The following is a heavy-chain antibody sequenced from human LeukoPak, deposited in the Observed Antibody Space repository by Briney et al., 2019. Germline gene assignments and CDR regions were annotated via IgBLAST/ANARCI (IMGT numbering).Heavy chain of an antibody. CDR2: IYHSGST. CDR1: GGSISSGGYY. CDR3: ARDGYSNAPYYYYYYMDV. Sequence: SETLSLTCTVSGGSISSGGYYWSWIRQPPGKGLEWIGYIYHSGSTYYNPSLKSRVTISVDRSKNQFSLKLSSVTAADTAVYYCARDGYSNAPYYYYYYMDVWGKGTTVTVSS. D-gene: IGHD4-11*01. J-gene: IGHJ6*03. V-gene: IGHV4-30-2*01.